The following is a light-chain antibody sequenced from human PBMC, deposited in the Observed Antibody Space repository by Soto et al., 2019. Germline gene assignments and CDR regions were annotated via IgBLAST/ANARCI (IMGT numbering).Light chain of an antibody. J-gene: IGKJ1*01. CDR1: RSISSW. CDR2: DAS. Sequence: DIQMTQSPSTLSASVGDRVTITCRASRSISSWLAWYQQKPGKAPKLLIYDASSLESGVPSRFSGSGSGTEFTLTISSLQPDDFATYYCQKYNSYLWTFGQGTKVDIK. CDR3: QKYNSYLWT. V-gene: IGKV1-5*01.